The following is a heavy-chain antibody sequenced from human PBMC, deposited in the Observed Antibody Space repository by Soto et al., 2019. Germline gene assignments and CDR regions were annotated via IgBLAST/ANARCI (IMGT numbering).Heavy chain of an antibody. V-gene: IGHV2-5*02. Sequence: QITLNESGPTQVKPRQTLTLTCTFSGFSLTTSGVGVGWIRQSPGKAPEWLALIYWDDDKRYSPSLESRLTITKATSKNQVVLTMADLDPADTATYYCAHRVLRTVFGLVTTTAIYFDFWGQGTPVAVSS. CDR3: AHRVLRTVFGLVTTTAIYFDF. D-gene: IGHD3-3*01. CDR2: IYWDDDK. CDR1: GFSLTTSGVG. J-gene: IGHJ4*02.